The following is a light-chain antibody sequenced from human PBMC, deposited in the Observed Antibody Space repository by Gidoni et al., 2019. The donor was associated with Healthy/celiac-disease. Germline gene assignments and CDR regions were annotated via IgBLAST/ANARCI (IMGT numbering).Light chain of an antibody. CDR1: QSISSY. Sequence: IQLTPSPSSLSASVGDRVTITCQASQSISSYLNWYQQKPGKAPKLLIYAASSLQSGVPSRFSGSGSGTDFTLTISSLQPEDFATYYCQQNDSTPRTFGQXTKLEIK. J-gene: IGKJ2*01. CDR3: QQNDSTPRT. V-gene: IGKV1-39*01. CDR2: AAS.